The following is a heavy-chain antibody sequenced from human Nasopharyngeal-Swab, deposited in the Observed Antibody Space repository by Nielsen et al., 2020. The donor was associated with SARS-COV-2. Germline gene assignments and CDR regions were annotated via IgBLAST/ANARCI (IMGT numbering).Heavy chain of an antibody. J-gene: IGHJ5*02. Sequence: VRQAPGKGLEWVANIKQDESEKYYVDSVKGRSTVSRDNAKKSLYLQMNSLSAEDTAVYYCARRISGGYDPWGQGTLVTVSS. CDR2: IKQDESEK. CDR3: ARRISGGYDP. D-gene: IGHD1-26*01. V-gene: IGHV3-7*03.